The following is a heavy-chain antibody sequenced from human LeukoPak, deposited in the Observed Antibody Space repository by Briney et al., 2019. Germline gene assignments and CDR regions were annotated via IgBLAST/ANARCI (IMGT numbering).Heavy chain of an antibody. CDR3: ARCNYYGSGNYYYYYYMDV. D-gene: IGHD3-10*01. CDR2: IYYSGST. V-gene: IGHV4-30-4*08. Sequence: SETLSLTCTVSGGSLSSGDYYWSWIRQPPGKGLEWIGSIYYSGSTYYNPSLQSRATISVDTSKNQFSLKLSSVTAADTAVYYCARCNYYGSGNYYYYYYMDVWGKGTTVTVSS. CDR1: GGSLSSGDYY. J-gene: IGHJ6*03.